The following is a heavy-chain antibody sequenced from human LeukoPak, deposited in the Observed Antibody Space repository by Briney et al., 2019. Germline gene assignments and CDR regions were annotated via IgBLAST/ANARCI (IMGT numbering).Heavy chain of an antibody. Sequence: ASVKVSCKASGGTFSSYAISWVRQAPGQGLEWMGGIIPIFGTANYAQKFQGRVTITVDESTSTAYMELSSLRSEDTAVYYCAREGLYSSGWYAGGFDYWGQGTLVTVSS. CDR2: IIPIFGTA. V-gene: IGHV1-69*13. CDR3: AREGLYSSGWYAGGFDY. D-gene: IGHD6-19*01. CDR1: GGTFSSYA. J-gene: IGHJ4*02.